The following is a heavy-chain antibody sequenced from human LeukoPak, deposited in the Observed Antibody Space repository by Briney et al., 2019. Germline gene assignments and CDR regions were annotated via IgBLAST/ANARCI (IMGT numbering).Heavy chain of an antibody. CDR1: GGSISNYY. D-gene: IGHD1-26*01. J-gene: IGHJ3*01. CDR3: ARGIATITQDSFDV. Sequence: SETLSLTCTVSGGSISNYYWSWLRQSAGKGLEWIGRIHSSGSTNFNPSLRSRVTMSADTSKHQSSLWLTSMTAADTALYYCARGIATITQDSFDVWGLGTMVTVSS. V-gene: IGHV4-4*07. CDR2: IHSSGST.